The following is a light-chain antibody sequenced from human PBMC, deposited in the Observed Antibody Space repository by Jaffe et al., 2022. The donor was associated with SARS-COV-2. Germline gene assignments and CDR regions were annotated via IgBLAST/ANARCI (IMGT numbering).Light chain of an antibody. Sequence: EIVLTQSPVTLSLSPGERATLSCRASQSVSSYLAWYQQKPGQAPRLLIYDTSNRATGIPARFSGSGSGTDFTLTISSLEPEDFALYYCQQRNNWPLTFGGGTKVEIK. CDR2: DTS. CDR3: QQRNNWPLT. CDR1: QSVSSY. J-gene: IGKJ4*01. V-gene: IGKV3-11*01.